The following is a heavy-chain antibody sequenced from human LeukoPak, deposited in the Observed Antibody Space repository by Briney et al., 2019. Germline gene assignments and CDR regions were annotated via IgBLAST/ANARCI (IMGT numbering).Heavy chain of an antibody. J-gene: IGHJ4*02. Sequence: PGGSLRLSCAASGFTFSSYAMSWVRQAPGRGLEWVSAISGSGGSTYYADSVKGRFTISGDNSKNTLYLQMNSLRAEDTAVYYCAKHEGRGDYGAFHYWGQGTLVTVSS. D-gene: IGHD4-17*01. CDR3: AKHEGRGDYGAFHY. V-gene: IGHV3-23*01. CDR2: ISGSGGST. CDR1: GFTFSSYA.